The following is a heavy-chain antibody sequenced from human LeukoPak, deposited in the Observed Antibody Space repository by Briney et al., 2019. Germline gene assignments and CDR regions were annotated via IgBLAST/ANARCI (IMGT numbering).Heavy chain of an antibody. V-gene: IGHV1-69*13. D-gene: IGHD6-6*01. J-gene: IGHJ5*02. CDR1: GGTFSSYA. Sequence: SVKVSCKASGGTFSSYAISWVRQAPGQGLEWMGGIIPIFGTANYAQKFQGRVTIIADESTSIAYMELSSLRSEDTAVYYCARDDPPYSSSDNWFDPWGQGTLVTVSS. CDR3: ARDDPPYSSSDNWFDP. CDR2: IIPIFGTA.